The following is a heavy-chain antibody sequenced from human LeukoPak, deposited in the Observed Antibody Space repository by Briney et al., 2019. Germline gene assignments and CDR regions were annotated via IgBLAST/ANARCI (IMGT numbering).Heavy chain of an antibody. CDR3: ANYGHYHLDV. Sequence: SVTLSLTCTVSGGSISSYYWSWIRQPPGKGLEWIGYIYYTGSTNYNPSLKSRVTVSVDTSKNQFSLKLSSVTAADTAVYYCANYGHYHLDVWGKGTTVPVSS. V-gene: IGHV4-59*01. CDR2: IYYTGST. J-gene: IGHJ6*03. CDR1: GGSISSYY. D-gene: IGHD4-17*01.